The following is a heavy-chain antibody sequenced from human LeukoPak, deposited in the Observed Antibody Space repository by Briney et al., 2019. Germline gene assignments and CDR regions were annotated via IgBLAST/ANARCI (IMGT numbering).Heavy chain of an antibody. V-gene: IGHV4-34*01. CDR2: MNHSGST. CDR3: ARLGPGGHGEFDY. CDR1: GGSFSGYY. J-gene: IGHJ4*02. D-gene: IGHD3-10*01. Sequence: SETLSLTCAVYGGSFSGYYWSWIRQPPGKGLEWIGEMNHSGSTNYNPSLKSRVTISVDTSKNQFSLKLSSVTAADTAVYYCARLGPGGHGEFDYWGQGTLVTVSS.